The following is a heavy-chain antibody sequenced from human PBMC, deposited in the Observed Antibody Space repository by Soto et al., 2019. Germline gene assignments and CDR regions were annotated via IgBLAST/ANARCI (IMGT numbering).Heavy chain of an antibody. Sequence: QVQLVQSGAEVKKPGSSVKVSCKASGGTFSSYTISWVRQAPGQGLEWMGRIIPILGIANYAKKFQGRVTITADKSTSTAYMVLSSLRSEDTAVYYCASPVTGSGYLIDAFDIWGQGTMVTVSS. D-gene: IGHD3-22*01. V-gene: IGHV1-69*02. CDR3: ASPVTGSGYLIDAFDI. CDR1: GGTFSSYT. J-gene: IGHJ3*02. CDR2: IIPILGIA.